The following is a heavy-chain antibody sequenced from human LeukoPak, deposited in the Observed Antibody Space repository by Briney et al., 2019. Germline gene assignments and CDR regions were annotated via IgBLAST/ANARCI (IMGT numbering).Heavy chain of an antibody. J-gene: IGHJ4*02. V-gene: IGHV4-4*07. CDR2: IYTSGST. CDR3: ARMERGYSYGYGVLFDY. Sequence: SSETLSPTCTVSGGSISSYYWSWIRQPAGKGLEWIGRIYTSGSTNYNPSLKSRVTMSVDTSKNQFSLKLSSVTAADTAVYYCARMERGYSYGYGVLFDYWGQETLVTVSS. CDR1: GGSISSYY. D-gene: IGHD5-18*01.